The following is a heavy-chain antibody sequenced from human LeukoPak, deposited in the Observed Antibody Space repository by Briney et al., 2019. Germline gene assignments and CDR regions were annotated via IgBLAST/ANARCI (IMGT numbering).Heavy chain of an antibody. CDR1: GFTFSDYW. Sequence: GSLRLSCTASGFTFSDYWMTWVRQAPGKGPEWVANIKQDGSQRYYVDSVRGRFTISRDNAKNSLFLQMNGLRAEDTAVYYCARRGGSSSRRSPIDYWGQGTPVTVSS. D-gene: IGHD6-6*01. CDR3: ARRGGSSSRRSPIDY. CDR2: IKQDGSQR. V-gene: IGHV3-7*01. J-gene: IGHJ4*02.